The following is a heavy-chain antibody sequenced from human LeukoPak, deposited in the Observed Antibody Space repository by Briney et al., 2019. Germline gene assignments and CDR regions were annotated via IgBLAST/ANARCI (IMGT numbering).Heavy chain of an antibody. CDR3: ARDLVTVTKGFDI. Sequence: SETLSLTCAVSADSFSSHYWTWIRQLPGKGLEWIGYISYIGTTNYNPSLKSRVTISIDASKNQFSLKLSSVTAADTAVYYCARDLVTVTKGFDIWGQGTMVSVSS. CDR2: ISYIGTT. J-gene: IGHJ3*02. CDR1: ADSFSSHY. V-gene: IGHV4-59*11. D-gene: IGHD4-17*01.